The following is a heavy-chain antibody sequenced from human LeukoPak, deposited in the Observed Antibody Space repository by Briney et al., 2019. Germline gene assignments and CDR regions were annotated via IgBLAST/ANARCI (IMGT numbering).Heavy chain of an antibody. J-gene: IGHJ6*03. CDR1: GGTFSSYA. Sequence: SVKVSCKASGGTFSSYAISWVRQAPGQGLEWMGGIIPIFGTANYAQKFQGRVTITADESTSTAYMELSSLRSEDTAVYYCARDAPPYGSGDYYYMDVWGKGTTVTISS. D-gene: IGHD3-10*01. CDR2: IIPIFGTA. CDR3: ARDAPPYGSGDYYYMDV. V-gene: IGHV1-69*13.